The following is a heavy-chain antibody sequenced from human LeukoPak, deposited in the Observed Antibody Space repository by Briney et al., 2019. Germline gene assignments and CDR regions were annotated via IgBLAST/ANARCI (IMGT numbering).Heavy chain of an antibody. J-gene: IGHJ6*03. V-gene: IGHV4-34*01. CDR3: ARHRAAADKDWGYYYYYYMDV. Sequence: PSETLSLNCAVYGGSFSGYYWSWIRQPPGKGLEWMGEINHSGSTNHNPSLKSRVTISVDTSKNQFSLKLSSVTAADTAVYYCARHRAAADKDWGYYYYYYMDVWGKGTTVTVSS. D-gene: IGHD6-13*01. CDR1: GGSFSGYY. CDR2: INHSGST.